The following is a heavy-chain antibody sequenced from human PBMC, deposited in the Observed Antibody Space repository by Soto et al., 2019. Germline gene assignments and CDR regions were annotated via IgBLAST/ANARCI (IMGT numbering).Heavy chain of an antibody. CDR3: ARVGSYCGGDCYRGAFDY. CDR1: GYTFTSYY. J-gene: IGHJ4*02. D-gene: IGHD2-21*02. Sequence: ASVRVACKAAGYTFTSYYVHGVRQAPGQGLEWMGIINPSGGSTSYAQKFQGRVTMTRDTSTSTVYMELSSLRSEDTAVYYCARVGSYCGGDCYRGAFDYWGLG. V-gene: IGHV1-46*03. CDR2: INPSGGST.